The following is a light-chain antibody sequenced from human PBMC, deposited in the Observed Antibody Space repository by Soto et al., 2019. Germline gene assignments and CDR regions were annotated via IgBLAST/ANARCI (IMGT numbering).Light chain of an antibody. CDR3: QHRSSWPLT. V-gene: IGKV3-11*01. CDR1: QSVSSS. Sequence: ETVLTQSPATLSFSPGERATLSCRASQSVSSSLAWYQQKPGQAPRLLIYEASNRATGIPARFSGSGSGTDFTLTISSLEPEDLAVYYCQHRSSWPLTFGGGTKVEIK. CDR2: EAS. J-gene: IGKJ4*01.